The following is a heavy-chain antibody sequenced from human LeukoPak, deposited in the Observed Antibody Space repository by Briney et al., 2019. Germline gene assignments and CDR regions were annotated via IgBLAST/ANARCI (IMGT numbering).Heavy chain of an antibody. J-gene: IGHJ4*02. D-gene: IGHD3-22*01. CDR2: ISNSSTAT. CDR3: ARSLDSPGYYSPSDY. CDR1: GFSFSSYS. V-gene: IGHV3-48*04. Sequence: PGGSLRLSCIASGFSFSSYSMNWIRQAPGKGLEWVSYISNSSTATQYADSVKGRYTISRDNAKNSLYLQMNSLRVEDTAVYYCARSLDSPGYYSPSDYWGQGTLVTVSS.